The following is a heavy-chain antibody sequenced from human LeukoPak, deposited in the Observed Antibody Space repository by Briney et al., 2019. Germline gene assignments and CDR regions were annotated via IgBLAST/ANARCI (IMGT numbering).Heavy chain of an antibody. Sequence: SETLSLTCAVHGGSFSGYDWSWIRQPPGKGLDWIGAIYHIGSTNYNPSLKRRGTISVDKSKNPFSLKLSPVPAADTAVYYCASRGPWFDPWGQGTLVTVSS. CDR1: GGSFSGYD. V-gene: IGHV4-34*01. CDR3: ASRGPWFDP. CDR2: IYHIGST. J-gene: IGHJ5*02.